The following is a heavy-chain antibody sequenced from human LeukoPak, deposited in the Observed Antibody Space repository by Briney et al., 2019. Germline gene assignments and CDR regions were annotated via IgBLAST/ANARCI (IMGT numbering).Heavy chain of an antibody. Sequence: SETLSLTCAASGDSFIGYFWTWIRQAPGKGLEWIGDINHSGRTNYNPSLQRRVSVSVDTSKNQFSLNVTSVTGADTAVYYCARTSGFFDSSGFYQQNPYYFQYWGQGVLVTVSS. CDR3: ARTSGFFDSSGFYQQNPYYFQY. CDR2: INHSGRT. J-gene: IGHJ4*02. D-gene: IGHD3-22*01. V-gene: IGHV4-34*01. CDR1: GDSFIGYF.